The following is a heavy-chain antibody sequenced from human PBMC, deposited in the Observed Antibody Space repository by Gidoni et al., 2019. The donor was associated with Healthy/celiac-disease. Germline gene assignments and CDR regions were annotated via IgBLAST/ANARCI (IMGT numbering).Heavy chain of an antibody. V-gene: IGHV3-23*01. CDR2: IMGSGGST. CDR3: AKDFGGWEPSLGMDV. CDR1: GFTFSSYA. Sequence: EVQLLESGGGLVQPGGSLRLSCAASGFTFSSYALSWFRQAPGKGLEGVSAIMGSGGSTYYADSGKGRFTISRDNSKNTLYLQMNSLRAEDTAVYYCAKDFGGWEPSLGMDVWGQGTTVTVSS. D-gene: IGHD1-26*01. J-gene: IGHJ6*02.